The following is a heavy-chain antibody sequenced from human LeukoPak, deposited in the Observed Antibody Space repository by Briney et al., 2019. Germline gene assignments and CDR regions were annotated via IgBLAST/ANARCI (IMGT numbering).Heavy chain of an antibody. D-gene: IGHD6-6*01. V-gene: IGHV4-59*08. CDR3: ARHRAYSSSSPLDY. J-gene: IGHJ4*02. CDR2: IYYTGST. Sequence: SETLSLTCSVSGGSISSLYWSWIRQPPGTGLEWIGYIYYTGSTNYNPSLKSRVTMFVDMSKNQFSLRLSSVTAADTAVYYCARHRAYSSSSPLDYWGQGTLVTVSS. CDR1: GGSISSLY.